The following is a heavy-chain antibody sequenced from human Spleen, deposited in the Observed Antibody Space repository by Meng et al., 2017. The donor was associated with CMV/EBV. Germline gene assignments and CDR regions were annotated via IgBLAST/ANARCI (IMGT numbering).Heavy chain of an antibody. CDR1: GGSFSGYY. CDR2: INHSGST. V-gene: IGHV4-34*01. D-gene: IGHD6-19*01. CDR3: ARDQWLVRAFDV. J-gene: IGHJ3*01. Sequence: SQTLSLTCAVYGGSFSGYYWSWIRQPPGKGLEWIGEINHSGSTNYNPSLKSRVTISVDTSKNQFSLKLSSVTAADTAAYYCARDQWLVRAFDVWGQGTMVTVSS.